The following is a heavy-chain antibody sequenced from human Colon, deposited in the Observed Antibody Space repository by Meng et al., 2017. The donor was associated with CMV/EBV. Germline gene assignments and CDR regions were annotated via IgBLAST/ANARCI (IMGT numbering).Heavy chain of an antibody. CDR2: MDPTTGRT. J-gene: IGHJ1*01. D-gene: IGHD3-16*01. V-gene: IGHV1-2*02. Sequence: QGQLVQSGAEVKKPGASVKVSCKASGYSFTGYYIPWVRQAPGQGLEWMGWMDPTTGRTDYAQKFQGTVTMTRDTSISTAYLELSRLTSDDTAVYYCASHSSYVWGSHHWGQGTLVTVSS. CDR3: ASHSSYVWGSHH. CDR1: GYSFTGYY.